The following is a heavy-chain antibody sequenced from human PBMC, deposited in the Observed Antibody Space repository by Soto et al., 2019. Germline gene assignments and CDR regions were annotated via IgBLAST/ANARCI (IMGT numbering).Heavy chain of an antibody. CDR1: GYTFINYA. Sequence: QVQLVQSGAEEKKPGGSVKVSCKASGYTFINYAIHWVRQAPGQRLEWMGWSNAGNGDTKYSQKFQGRVTITRDTSANTAYMELSGLRSEGTAVYYSARGGAGYYFDYWGQGTLVTVSS. J-gene: IGHJ4*02. D-gene: IGHD2-2*03. V-gene: IGHV1-3*05. CDR2: SNAGNGDT. CDR3: ARGGAGYYFDY.